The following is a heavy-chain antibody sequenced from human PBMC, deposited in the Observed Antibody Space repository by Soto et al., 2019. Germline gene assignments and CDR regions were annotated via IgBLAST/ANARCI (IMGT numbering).Heavy chain of an antibody. J-gene: IGHJ4*01. CDR1: GASVPTNPAG. CDR2: TYYRSKWYY. CDR3: ARGEQYSGRIFDH. D-gene: IGHD1-26*01. V-gene: IGHV6-1*01. Sequence: PSQTLSLTCDISGASVPTNPAGWTGVRQSRSRCLEWLGRTYYRSKWYYDYAISVRRQITINPYTSKNQYSLQLNSVTPEDTAVYYCARGEQYSGRIFDHWGQGTLVTVSS.